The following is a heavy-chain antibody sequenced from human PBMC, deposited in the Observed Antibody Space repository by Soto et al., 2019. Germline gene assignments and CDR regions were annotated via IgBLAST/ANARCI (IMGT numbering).Heavy chain of an antibody. CDR1: GASISSYY. V-gene: IGHV4-59*08. J-gene: IGHJ5*02. D-gene: IGHD3-10*01. Sequence: QVQLQKSGPGLVKPSETLSLTCTVSGASISSYYWSWIRQPPGKGLEWIGYIFQSVSTSYNPSLKSRVTISLDTSKNRCSLKLSSVTAADTAVYYCARLDITMVRGVVKDGWFDTWGQGTLVTVSS. CDR3: ARLDITMVRGVVKDGWFDT. CDR2: IFQSVST.